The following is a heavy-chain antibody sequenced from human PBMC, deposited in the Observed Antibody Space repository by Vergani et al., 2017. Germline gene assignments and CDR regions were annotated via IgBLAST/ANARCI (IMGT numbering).Heavy chain of an antibody. D-gene: IGHD3-9*01. V-gene: IGHV3-21*01. CDR1: GFTFSSYS. CDR2: ISSSSSYI. Sequence: EVQLVESGGGLVKPGGSLRLSCAASGFTFSSYSMNWVRQAPGKGLEWVSSISSSSSYIYYADSVKGRFTISRDNAKNSLYLQMNSLRAEDTAVYYCARAVKYDILTGYYAPFDYWGQGTLVTVSS. CDR3: ARAVKYDILTGYYAPFDY. J-gene: IGHJ4*02.